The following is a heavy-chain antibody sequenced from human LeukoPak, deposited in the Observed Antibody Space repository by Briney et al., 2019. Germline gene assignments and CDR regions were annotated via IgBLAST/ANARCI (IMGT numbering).Heavy chain of an antibody. CDR3: GRDRYTVLTALFDY. D-gene: IGHD4-23*01. CDR1: GHSISSGYY. Sequence: SETLSLTCTVSGHSISSGYYWGWIRQSPGKGLEWLGSIFHSGTTYYNPSLESRVTISVDTSKNQFSLKLSSVTAADTAVYCCGRDRYTVLTALFDYWGQGTLVTVSS. J-gene: IGHJ4*02. CDR2: IFHSGTT. V-gene: IGHV4-38-2*02.